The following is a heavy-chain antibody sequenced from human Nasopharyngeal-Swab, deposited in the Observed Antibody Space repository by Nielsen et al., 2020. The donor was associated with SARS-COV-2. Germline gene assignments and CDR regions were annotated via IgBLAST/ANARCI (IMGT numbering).Heavy chain of an antibody. CDR2: IYPGDSDT. Sequence: GESLKISCKGSGYSFTSYWIGWVRQMPGKGLEWMGIIYPGDSDTRYSPSFQGHVTISADKSISTAYLQWSSLKASDTAMYYCARRAYCSGGSCYSPYYYYMDVWGKGTTVTVSS. D-gene: IGHD2-15*01. V-gene: IGHV5-51*01. CDR3: ARRAYCSGGSCYSPYYYYMDV. CDR1: GYSFTSYW. J-gene: IGHJ6*03.